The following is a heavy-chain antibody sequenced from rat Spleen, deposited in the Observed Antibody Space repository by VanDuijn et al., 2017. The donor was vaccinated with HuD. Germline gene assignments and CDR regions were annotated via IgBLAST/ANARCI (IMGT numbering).Heavy chain of an antibody. Sequence: EVQLVKSGGGLVQPGRSLKLSCAASGFTFNNYYMVWVRQAPTKGLAWVAYISTAGSNTFYRDSVKGRLTISRDNAKSTQYLQMEKLKSEDTANYYCTKSSRPYGGYPFDVWGQGVMVTVSS. D-gene: IGHD1-11*01. V-gene: IGHV5-27*01. CDR3: TKSSRPYGGYPFDV. J-gene: IGHJ2*01. CDR1: GFTFNNYY. CDR2: ISTAGSNT.